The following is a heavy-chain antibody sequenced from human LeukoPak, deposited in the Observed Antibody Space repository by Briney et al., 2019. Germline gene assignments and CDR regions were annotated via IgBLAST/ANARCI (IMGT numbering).Heavy chain of an antibody. D-gene: IGHD6-13*01. J-gene: IGHJ4*02. CDR2: IHYSGAT. CDR3: ARDAAGFNSSWEFDY. CDR1: GGSISSNY. V-gene: IGHV4-59*01. Sequence: SETLTLTCTVAGGSISSNYWSCIRQPQGKGLEWIGYIHYSGATNYNPSLKSRVPISADTSKNQFALKLSSVTAADTAMYYCARDAAGFNSSWEFDYWGQGTLVTVSS.